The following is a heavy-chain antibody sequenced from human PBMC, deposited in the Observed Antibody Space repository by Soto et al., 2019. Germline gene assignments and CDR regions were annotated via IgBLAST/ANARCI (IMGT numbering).Heavy chain of an antibody. CDR2: FDPEDGET. CDR1: GYTLTELS. CDR3: ATDRGYCTNGVCYMVVHGMDV. Sequence: GASVKVSCKVSGYTLTELSMHWVRQAPGKGLEWMGGFDPEDGETIYAQKFQGRVTMTEDTSTDTAYMELSSLRSEDTAVYYCATDRGYCTNGVCYMVVHGMDVWGQGTTVTVSS. V-gene: IGHV1-24*01. D-gene: IGHD2-8*01. J-gene: IGHJ6*02.